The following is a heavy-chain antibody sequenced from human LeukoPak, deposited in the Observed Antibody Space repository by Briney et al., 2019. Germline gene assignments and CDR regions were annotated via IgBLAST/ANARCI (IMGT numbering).Heavy chain of an antibody. CDR3: AINIAAVVGFDY. CDR1: GYTFTDYY. CDR2: INPNSGGT. J-gene: IGHJ4*02. D-gene: IGHD6-13*01. V-gene: IGHV1-2*02. Sequence: ASVKVSCKASGYTFTDYYMHWVRPAPGQGLEWMGWINPNSGGTNYAQKFQGRVTMTRDTSISTAYMELSRLRSDDTAVYYCAINIAAVVGFDYWGQGTLVTVSS.